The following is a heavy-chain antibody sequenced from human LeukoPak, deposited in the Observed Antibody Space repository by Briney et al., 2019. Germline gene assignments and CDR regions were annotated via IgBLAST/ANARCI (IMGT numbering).Heavy chain of an antibody. V-gene: IGHV4-34*01. D-gene: IGHD3-10*01. CDR3: ARDKGQYGSGTRGFTWFDP. CDR1: GGSFSGYY. CDR2: INHSGST. Sequence: PSETLSLTCAVYGGSFSGYYWSWIRQPPGKGLEWIGEINHSGSTNYNPSLKSRVIVSSDMSKNQFFLMLNSVTAADTAVYYCARDKGQYGSGTRGFTWFDPWGQGTLVTVSS. J-gene: IGHJ5*02.